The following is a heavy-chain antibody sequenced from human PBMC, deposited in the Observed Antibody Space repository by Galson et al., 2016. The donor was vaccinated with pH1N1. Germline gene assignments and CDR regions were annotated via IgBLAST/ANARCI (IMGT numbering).Heavy chain of an antibody. CDR1: GFAFNYFT. J-gene: IGHJ5*02. D-gene: IGHD3-10*01. Sequence: SLRLSCAASGFAFNYFTMTWVRQAPGKGLVWVSSINGRGSRTYCADSVKGRFTISRDNSRSTLYLQLSALTVDDTAVYYCAKEGRWYGGNWFDPWGQGTLVTVSS. CDR3: AKEGRWYGGNWFDP. V-gene: IGHV3-23*01. CDR2: INGRGSRT.